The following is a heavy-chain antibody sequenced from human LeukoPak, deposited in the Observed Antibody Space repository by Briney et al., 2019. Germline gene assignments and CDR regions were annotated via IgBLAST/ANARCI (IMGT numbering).Heavy chain of an antibody. D-gene: IGHD6-19*01. CDR3: TTDPSIAVAEYFDY. J-gene: IGHJ4*02. CDR2: IKSKIDGGTT. CDR1: GFTFSSVW. V-gene: IGHV3-15*01. Sequence: GGSLRLSCAASGFTFSSVWMSWVRQAPGKGLGWVGRIKSKIDGGTTDYAAPVKGRFTISRGDSKNTLYLQMNSLKTEDTAVYYCTTDPSIAVAEYFDYWGQGTLVTVSS.